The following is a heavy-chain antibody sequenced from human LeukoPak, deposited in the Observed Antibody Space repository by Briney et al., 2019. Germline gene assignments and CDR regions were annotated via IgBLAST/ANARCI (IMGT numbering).Heavy chain of an antibody. CDR2: INPNSGGT. CDR1: GYTFTAYF. Sequence: GASVKVSCKVSGYTFTAYFLHWVRRAPGQGFEWMGWINPNSGGTYYTQTFQDRVTMTRDTSISTAYMELGSLRSDDTAVYYCARAQSLTAPAGTFANSWGQGTLVTVSS. V-gene: IGHV1-2*02. D-gene: IGHD6-13*01. J-gene: IGHJ4*02. CDR3: ARAQSLTAPAGTFANS.